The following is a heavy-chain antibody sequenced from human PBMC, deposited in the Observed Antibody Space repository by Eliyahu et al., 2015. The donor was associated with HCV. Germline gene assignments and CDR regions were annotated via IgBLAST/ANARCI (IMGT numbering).Heavy chain of an antibody. V-gene: IGHV4-34*01. CDR3: ATDRAYYDRSGPGSTFDI. J-gene: IGHJ3*02. CDR2: INHSGNT. D-gene: IGHD3-22*01. CDR1: GASFSGYY. Sequence: QVQLQQWGAGLLKPSETLSLTCAAYGASFSGYYWTWIRQSPGKGLEWIGEINHSGNTNYNPSLKSRVSMSVDTSKNQFSLRLSSVTAADTAMYYCATDRAYYDRSGPGSTFDIWGRGTMVTVSS.